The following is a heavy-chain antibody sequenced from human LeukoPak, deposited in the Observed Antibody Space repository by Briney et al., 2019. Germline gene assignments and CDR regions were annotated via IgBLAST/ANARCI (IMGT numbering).Heavy chain of an antibody. CDR2: IIPIFGTA. CDR1: GYTFTSYA. CDR3: ARDHSLIMDRLLAPFIGADY. V-gene: IGHV1-69*05. D-gene: IGHD2-15*01. J-gene: IGHJ4*02. Sequence: SVKVSCKASGYTFTSYAMHWVRQAPGQGLEWMGGIIPIFGTANYAQKFQGRVTITTDESTSTAYMELSSLRSEDTAVYYCARDHSLIMDRLLAPFIGADYWGQGTLVTVSS.